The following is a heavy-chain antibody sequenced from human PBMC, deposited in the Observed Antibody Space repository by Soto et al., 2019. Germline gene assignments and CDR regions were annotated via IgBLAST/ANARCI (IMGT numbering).Heavy chain of an antibody. CDR1: GGSFSGYY. J-gene: IGHJ4*02. CDR2: INHSGST. CDR3: ARDPSGYPDYDY. D-gene: IGHD2-15*01. V-gene: IGHV4-34*01. Sequence: SETLSLTCAVYGGSFSGYYWSWIRQPPGKGLEWIGEINHSGSTNYNPSLKSRVTISVDTSKNQFSLKLSSVTAADTAVYYCARDPSGYPDYDYWGQGTLVTVSS.